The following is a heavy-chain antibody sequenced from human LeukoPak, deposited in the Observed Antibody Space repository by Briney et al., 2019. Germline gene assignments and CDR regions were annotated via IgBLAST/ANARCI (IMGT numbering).Heavy chain of an antibody. V-gene: IGHV1-18*01. CDR1: GYTFTSYG. Sequence: ASVKVSCKASGYTFTSYGISWVRQAPGQGLEWMGWISAYNGNTNYAQKLQGRVTMTTDTSTSTAHMELRSLRSDDTAVYYCARIYSSGWRVFDYWGQGTLVTVSS. CDR3: ARIYSSGWRVFDY. D-gene: IGHD6-19*01. J-gene: IGHJ4*02. CDR2: ISAYNGNT.